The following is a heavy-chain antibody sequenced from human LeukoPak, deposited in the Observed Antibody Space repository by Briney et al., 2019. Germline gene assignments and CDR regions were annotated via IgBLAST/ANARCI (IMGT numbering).Heavy chain of an antibody. V-gene: IGHV3-23*01. CDR3: AKGVGCSGGTCYSGHGMDV. D-gene: IGHD2-15*01. CDR2: ISGSGYSA. J-gene: IGHJ6*02. CDR1: GFTFSSYA. Sequence: GGSLRLSCAASGFTFSSYALSWVRQAPGKGLEWVSAISGSGYSAYYADSVRGRFTISRDNSKNTLYLQLNNLRAEDTAVYYCAKGVGCSGGTCYSGHGMDVWGQGTTVTVSS.